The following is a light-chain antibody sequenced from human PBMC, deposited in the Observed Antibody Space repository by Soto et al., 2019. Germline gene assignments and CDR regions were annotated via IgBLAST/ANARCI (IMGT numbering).Light chain of an antibody. J-gene: IGLJ1*01. CDR1: SSDVGGYNY. CDR3: NSYTSSSTYV. V-gene: IGLV2-8*01. CDR2: DVT. Sequence: QSVLTQPPSASGSPGQSVTISCTGASSDVGGYNYVSWYQQHPGKAPKLMFYDVTNRPSGVPERFSVSKSGYTASLTVSGLQAEDEADYYCNSYTSSSTYVFGSGTKVTVL.